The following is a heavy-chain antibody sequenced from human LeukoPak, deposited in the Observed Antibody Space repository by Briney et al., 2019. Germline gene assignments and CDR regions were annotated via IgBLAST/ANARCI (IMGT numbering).Heavy chain of an antibody. CDR2: IKQDGSEK. V-gene: IGHV3-7*05. CDR3: ARSQLSWYCSNTSCFLSGY. J-gene: IGHJ4*02. Sequence: GGSLRLSCALSGFTLSSYGMSSVRQAPGKGLEWVANIKQDGSEKYYVDSVKGRFTISRDNAKNSLYLQMTSLRAEDTAVYYCARSQLSWYCSNTSCFLSGYWGQGTLVTVSS. D-gene: IGHD2-2*01. CDR1: GFTLSSYG.